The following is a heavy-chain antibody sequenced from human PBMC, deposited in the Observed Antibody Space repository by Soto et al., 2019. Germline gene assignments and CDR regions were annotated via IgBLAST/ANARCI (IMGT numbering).Heavy chain of an antibody. Sequence: XETLSLTCDVYGGSFSGYFWNWIRQSPGKGLEWIGKVNHNGRNNYNPSLKSRVTISLDMSKEQISLKLTSVTAADTAVYYCARGGSSDWQVAFDFWGQGTMVTVSS. J-gene: IGHJ3*01. V-gene: IGHV4-34*01. D-gene: IGHD6-19*01. CDR3: ARGGSSDWQVAFDF. CDR1: GGSFSGYF. CDR2: VNHNGRN.